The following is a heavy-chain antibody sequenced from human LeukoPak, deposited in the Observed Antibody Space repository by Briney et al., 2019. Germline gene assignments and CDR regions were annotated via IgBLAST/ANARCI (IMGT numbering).Heavy chain of an antibody. J-gene: IGHJ5*02. Sequence: SQTLSLTCTVSGGSISSGGYYWSWIRQHPGKGLEWIGYIYYSGSTYYNPSLKSRVTISVDTSKNQFSLKLSSVTAADTAVYYCARGGGDSYYDFWSGFAGHNWFDPWGQGTLVTVSS. CDR2: IYYSGST. CDR3: ARGGGDSYYDFWSGFAGHNWFDP. CDR1: GGSISSGGYY. D-gene: IGHD3-3*01. V-gene: IGHV4-31*03.